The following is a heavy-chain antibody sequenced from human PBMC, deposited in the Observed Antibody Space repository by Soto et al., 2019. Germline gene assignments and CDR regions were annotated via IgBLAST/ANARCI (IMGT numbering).Heavy chain of an antibody. V-gene: IGHV3-64*01. J-gene: IGHJ4*02. CDR3: ARDGVEYYDSSGYYDY. Sequence: GGSLRLSCAASGFTFSSYAMHWVRQAPGKGLEYVSAISSNGGRTYYANSVKGRFTISRDNSKNTVYLQMGSLRAEDMAVYYCARDGVEYYDSSGYYDYWGQGALVTVSS. CDR1: GFTFSSYA. D-gene: IGHD3-22*01. CDR2: ISSNGGRT.